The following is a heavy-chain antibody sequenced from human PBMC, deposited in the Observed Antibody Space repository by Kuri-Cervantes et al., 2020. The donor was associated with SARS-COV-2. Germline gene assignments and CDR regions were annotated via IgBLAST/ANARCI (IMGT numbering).Heavy chain of an antibody. Sequence: ESLKISCTVSGGSISSYYWSWIRQPPGKGLEWIGYIYYSGSTYYNPSLKSRVTISVDTSKNQFSLKLSSVTAADTAVYYCARVGAVVPAATYYFDYWGQGTLVTVSS. J-gene: IGHJ4*02. CDR2: IYYSGST. V-gene: IGHV4-59*08. D-gene: IGHD2-2*01. CDR3: ARVGAVVPAATYYFDY. CDR1: GGSISSYY.